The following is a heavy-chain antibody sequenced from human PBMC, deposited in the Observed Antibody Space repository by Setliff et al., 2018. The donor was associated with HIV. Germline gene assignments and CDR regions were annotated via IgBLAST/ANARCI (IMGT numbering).Heavy chain of an antibody. CDR1: GYTFTTYS. Sequence: ASVKVSCKASGYTFTTYSLHWVRQAPGQSLEWMGWINVGKGDTKYSQDLQGRITITRDTTANTAYMELSSLRSDDTAVYFCAIDVIGGWLRPMPDYWGPGTLVTVSS. J-gene: IGHJ4*02. CDR2: INVGKGDT. V-gene: IGHV1-3*01. D-gene: IGHD5-12*01. CDR3: AIDVIGGWLRPMPDY.